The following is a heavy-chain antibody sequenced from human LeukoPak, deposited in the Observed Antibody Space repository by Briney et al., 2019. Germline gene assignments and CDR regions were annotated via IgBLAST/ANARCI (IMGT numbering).Heavy chain of an antibody. Sequence: ASVKVSCKASGYTFTNYGISWVRQAPGQGLEWMGWISAYNGNTDYALNLQGRVTMTTDTLMSTAYMELRSLRSDDTAVYYCARDQSLVAYSSTWFDYWGQGTPVTVSS. D-gene: IGHD6-13*01. CDR1: GYTFTNYG. CDR3: ARDQSLVAYSSTWFDY. CDR2: ISAYNGNT. J-gene: IGHJ4*02. V-gene: IGHV1-18*01.